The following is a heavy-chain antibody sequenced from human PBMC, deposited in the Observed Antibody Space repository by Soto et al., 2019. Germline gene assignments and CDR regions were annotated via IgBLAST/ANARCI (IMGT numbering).Heavy chain of an antibody. V-gene: IGHV4-61*01. J-gene: IGHJ4*02. D-gene: IGHD3-22*01. CDR2: IYYSGST. CDR1: GGSVSSGSDY. CDR3: ARFQSPGAYYYDSSGYDY. Sequence: SLTCAVSGGSVSSGSDYWSWSRQPPGKGLEWIGYIYYSGSTNYNPSLKSRVTISVDTSKNQFSLKLSSVTAADTAVYYCARFQSPGAYYYDSSGYDYWGQGTLVTVSS.